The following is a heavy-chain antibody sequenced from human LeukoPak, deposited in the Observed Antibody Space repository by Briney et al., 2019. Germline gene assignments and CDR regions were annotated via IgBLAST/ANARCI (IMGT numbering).Heavy chain of an antibody. CDR3: ARDRSSGSYSPFDY. Sequence: GGSLRLSCAASGFTFSSYSMNWVRQAPGKGLEWVSSIRSSSSYIYYADSVKGRFTISRDNAKNSLYLQMNSLRAEDTAVYYCARDRSSGSYSPFDYWGQGTLVTVSS. V-gene: IGHV3-21*01. J-gene: IGHJ4*02. D-gene: IGHD1-26*01. CDR1: GFTFSSYS. CDR2: IRSSSSYI.